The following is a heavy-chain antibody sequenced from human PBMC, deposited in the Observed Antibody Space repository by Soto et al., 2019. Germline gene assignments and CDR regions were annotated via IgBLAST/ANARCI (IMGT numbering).Heavy chain of an antibody. D-gene: IGHD5-12*01. J-gene: IGHJ4*02. CDR3: ARAGPMATIPSAIDY. Sequence: GGSLRLSCAASGFTFSSYWMHWVRQAPGKGLVWVSRINSDGSSTSYADSVKGRFTISRDNAKNTLYLQMDSLRAEDTAVYYCARAGPMATIPSAIDYWGQGTLVTVSS. CDR2: INSDGSST. V-gene: IGHV3-74*01. CDR1: GFTFSSYW.